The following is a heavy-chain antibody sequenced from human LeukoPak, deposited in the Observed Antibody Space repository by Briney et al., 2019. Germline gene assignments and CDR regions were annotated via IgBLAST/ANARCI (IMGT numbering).Heavy chain of an antibody. CDR3: ARSRSRGAFDI. J-gene: IGHJ3*02. CDR1: DDSISSHY. CDR2: IYTSGST. Sequence: PSETLCLTCTVSDDSISSHYWSWVRQPAGKGLEWIGLIYTSGSTNYNPYLRSRLTMSVDTSNNQFSLKLSSVTAAYTAVYYCARSRSRGAFDIWGQGTMVTVSS. D-gene: IGHD1-26*01. V-gene: IGHV4-4*07.